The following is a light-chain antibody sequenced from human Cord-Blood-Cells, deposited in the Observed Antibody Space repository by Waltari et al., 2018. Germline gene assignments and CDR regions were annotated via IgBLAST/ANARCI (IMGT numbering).Light chain of an antibody. CDR2: EGS. CDR1: SSDVGSSNL. V-gene: IGLV2-23*01. J-gene: IGLJ2*01. CDR3: CSYAGSSPRVV. Sequence: QSALTQPASVSGSPGQSITIPCTGTSSDVGSSNLVSWYQQHPGKAPKLMIYEGSKRPSGVSNRFSGSKSGNTASLTISGLQAEDEADYYCCSYAGSSPRVVFGGGTKLTVL.